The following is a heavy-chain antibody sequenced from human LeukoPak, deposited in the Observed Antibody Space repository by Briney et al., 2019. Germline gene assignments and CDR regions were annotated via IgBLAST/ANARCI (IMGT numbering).Heavy chain of an antibody. CDR3: ARANMVRGVGLFFDRNWFDP. D-gene: IGHD3-10*01. CDR1: GYTFTGYY. J-gene: IGHJ5*02. CDR2: INPNSGGT. Sequence: ASVKVSCKASGYTFTGYYMHWVRQAPGQGLEWMGWINPNSGGTNYAQKFQGRVTMTRDPSISTAYMELSGLRSDDTAVYYCARANMVRGVGLFFDRNWFDPWGQGTLVTVSS. V-gene: IGHV1-2*02.